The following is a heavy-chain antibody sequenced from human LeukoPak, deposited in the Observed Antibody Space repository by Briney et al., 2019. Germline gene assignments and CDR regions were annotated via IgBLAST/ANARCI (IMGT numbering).Heavy chain of an antibody. CDR2: INHSGST. J-gene: IGHJ5*02. CDR1: GGSFSGYY. D-gene: IGHD3-10*01. Sequence: SETLSLTCAVYGGSFSGYYWSWIRQPPGKGLEWIGEINHSGSTNYNPSLKSRVTISVDTSKNQFSLKLSSVTAADTAVYYCARGKPRANGPGSYYKNWFDPWGQGTLVTVSS. V-gene: IGHV4-34*01. CDR3: ARGKPRANGPGSYYKNWFDP.